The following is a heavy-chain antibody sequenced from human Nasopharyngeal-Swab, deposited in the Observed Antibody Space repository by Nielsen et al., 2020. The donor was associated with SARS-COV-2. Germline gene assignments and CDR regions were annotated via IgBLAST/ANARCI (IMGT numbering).Heavy chain of an antibody. Sequence: SETLSLTCTVSGGSISSGSYYWSWIRQPAGKGLEWIGRIYTSGSTNYNSSLKSRVTMSVDTSKNQFSLKLSSVTAADTAVYYCASAVANQTDYWGQGTLVTVSS. V-gene: IGHV4-61*02. CDR1: GGSISSGSYY. CDR2: IYTSGST. D-gene: IGHD6-19*01. CDR3: ASAVANQTDY. J-gene: IGHJ4*02.